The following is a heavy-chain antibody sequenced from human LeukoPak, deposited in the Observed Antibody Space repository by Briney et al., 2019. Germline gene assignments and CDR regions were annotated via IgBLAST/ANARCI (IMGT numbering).Heavy chain of an antibody. CDR1: GGSISSSTYY. V-gene: IGHV4-39*01. CDR3: ARPDRRHNWNGYFDY. Sequence: SETLSLTCSVSGGSISSSTYYWGWIRQPPRKGLEWIGSIYYSGSTHYNPSLKSRVTISVDTSKNQFSLKLSSVTAADTAVYYCARPDRRHNWNGYFDYWGQGTLVTVSS. J-gene: IGHJ4*02. D-gene: IGHD1-1*01. CDR2: IYYSGST.